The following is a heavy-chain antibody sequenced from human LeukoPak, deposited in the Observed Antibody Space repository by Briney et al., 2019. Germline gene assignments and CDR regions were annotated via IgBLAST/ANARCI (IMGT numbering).Heavy chain of an antibody. D-gene: IGHD3-9*01. CDR2: VKYDGSTT. V-gene: IGHV3-74*01. CDR3: ARDLDWLLFDY. Sequence: GGSLRLSCAASGCTFSAYWMHWVRQAPGKGLVWVSRVKYDGSTTTYADSVKGRFTISRDNAKNILYLQMNSLRVEDTAVYYCARDLDWLLFDYWGQGTLVTVSS. CDR1: GCTFSAYW. J-gene: IGHJ4*02.